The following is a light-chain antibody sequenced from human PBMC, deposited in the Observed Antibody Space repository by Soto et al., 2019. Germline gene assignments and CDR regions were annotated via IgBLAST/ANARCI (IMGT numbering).Light chain of an antibody. V-gene: IGKV1-5*03. Sequence: DIQMTQSPSTLSASVGDRVTITCRASQSISTSLAWYQQKPGKAPKVLIYKASSLESGVPSRFSGSGSGTEFTLTISSLQPDDFATYYCQHCDGYLTFVQGTKVEIK. CDR3: QHCDGYLT. CDR2: KAS. J-gene: IGKJ1*01. CDR1: QSISTS.